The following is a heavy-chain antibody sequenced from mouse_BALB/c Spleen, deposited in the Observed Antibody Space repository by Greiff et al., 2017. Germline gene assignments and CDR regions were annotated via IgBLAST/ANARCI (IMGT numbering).Heavy chain of an antibody. Sequence: EVKLMESGGGLVKPGGSLKLSCAASGFTFSSYAMSWVRQTPEKRLEWVASISSGGSTYYPDSVKGRFTISRDNARNILYLQMSSLRSEDTAMYYCARTYYGSRGYFDYWGQGTTLTVSS. CDR3: ARTYYGSRGYFDY. D-gene: IGHD1-1*01. J-gene: IGHJ2*01. CDR2: ISSGGST. CDR1: GFTFSSYA. V-gene: IGHV5-6-5*01.